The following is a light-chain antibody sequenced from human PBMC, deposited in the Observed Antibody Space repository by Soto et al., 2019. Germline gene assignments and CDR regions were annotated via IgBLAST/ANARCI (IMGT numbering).Light chain of an antibody. CDR1: QGIGDT. CDR2: GAS. Sequence: EVVMRQSPATLSVSPGEDATLSCRASQGIGDTLAWYQHKPGQTPRLLIYGASSRATGTPDRISGSGSGTDFTLTISGLEPEDFAVYYCQKYGSSSITFGQGTRLEI. CDR3: QKYGSSSIT. V-gene: IGKV3-20*01. J-gene: IGKJ5*01.